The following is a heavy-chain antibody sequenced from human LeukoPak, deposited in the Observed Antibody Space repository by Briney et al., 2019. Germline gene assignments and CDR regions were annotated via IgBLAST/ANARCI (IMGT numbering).Heavy chain of an antibody. J-gene: IGHJ6*03. CDR1: GFIFSNAW. D-gene: IGHD5-18*01. V-gene: IGHV3-15*01. CDR2: VKSKTDGGTI. Sequence: GGSLRLSCAASGFIFSNAWMTWVRQAPGKGLEWVGRVKSKTDGGTIEYSAPVKGRFTISRDDSKNTLYLQMNSLKTEDTAVYYCTGWDTASREYSFYYYMGVWGKGTTVTVSS. CDR3: TGWDTASREYSFYYYMGV.